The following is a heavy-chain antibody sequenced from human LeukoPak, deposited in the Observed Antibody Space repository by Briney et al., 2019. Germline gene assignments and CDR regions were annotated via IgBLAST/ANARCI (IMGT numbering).Heavy chain of an antibody. V-gene: IGHV4-39*01. CDR2: IYYSGST. CDR3: ARHYFVRNGWYGGCYFDY. J-gene: IGHJ4*02. CDR1: GGSISSSSYY. Sequence: SETLSLTCTVSGGSISSSSYYWGWIRQPPGKGLEWIGSIYYSGSTYYNPSLKSRVTISVDTSKNQFSLKLSSVTAADTAVYYCARHYFVRNGWYGGCYFDYWGQGTLVTVSS. D-gene: IGHD6-19*01.